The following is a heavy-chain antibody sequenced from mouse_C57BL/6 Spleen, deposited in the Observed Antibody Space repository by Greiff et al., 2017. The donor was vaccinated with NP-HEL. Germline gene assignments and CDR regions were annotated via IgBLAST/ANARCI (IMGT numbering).Heavy chain of an antibody. CDR2: ISSGSSTI. CDR1: GFTFSDYG. CDR3: ARPSYYYGSSYEYFDV. J-gene: IGHJ1*03. D-gene: IGHD1-1*01. Sequence: EVKLVESGGGLVKPGGSLKLSCAASGFTFSDYGMHWVRQAPEKGLEWVAYISSGSSTIYYADTVKGRFTISRDNAKNTLFLQMTSLRSEDTAMYYCARPSYYYGSSYEYFDVWGTGTTVTVSS. V-gene: IGHV5-17*01.